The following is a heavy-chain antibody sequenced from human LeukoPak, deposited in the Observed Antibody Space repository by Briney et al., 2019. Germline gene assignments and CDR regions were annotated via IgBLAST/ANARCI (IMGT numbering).Heavy chain of an antibody. V-gene: IGHV4-34*01. Sequence: SETLSLTCAVYGGSFSGYYWSWIRQPPGKGLEWIGEINHSGSTNYNPSLKSRVIISVDTSKNQFSLKLSSVTAADTAVYYCARGFETRSSSWYLNYWGQGTLVTVSS. CDR3: ARGFETRSSSWYLNY. CDR2: INHSGST. J-gene: IGHJ4*02. CDR1: GGSFSGYY. D-gene: IGHD6-13*01.